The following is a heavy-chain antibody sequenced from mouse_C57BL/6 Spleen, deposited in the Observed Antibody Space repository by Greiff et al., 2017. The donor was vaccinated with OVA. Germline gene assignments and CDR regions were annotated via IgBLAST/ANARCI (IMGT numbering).Heavy chain of an antibody. D-gene: IGHD1-2*01. Sequence: EVMLVESGPGMVKPSQSLSLTCTVTGYSITSGYDWHWIRHFPGNKLEWMGYISYSGSNNYNQSLKSRISITHDTSKNHFFLKLNSVTTEDTATYYCASGSITTAPFAYWGQGTLVTVSA. J-gene: IGHJ3*01. V-gene: IGHV3-1*01. CDR2: ISYSGSN. CDR3: ASGSITTAPFAY. CDR1: GYSITSGYD.